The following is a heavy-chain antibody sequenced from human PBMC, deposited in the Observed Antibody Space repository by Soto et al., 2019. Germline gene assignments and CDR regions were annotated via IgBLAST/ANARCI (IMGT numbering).Heavy chain of an antibody. CDR1: CGSISSCDYY. V-gene: IGHV4-30-4*01. CDR3: ARSTVTRLKFDY. CDR2: IYYSGST. Sequence: SETLSLTCTVSCGSISSCDYYWSWIRQPPGKGLEWIGYIYYSGSTYYNPSLKSRVTISVDTSKNQFSLKLSSVTAADTAVYYCARSTVTRLKFDYWGQGTLVTVSS. J-gene: IGHJ4*02. D-gene: IGHD4-17*01.